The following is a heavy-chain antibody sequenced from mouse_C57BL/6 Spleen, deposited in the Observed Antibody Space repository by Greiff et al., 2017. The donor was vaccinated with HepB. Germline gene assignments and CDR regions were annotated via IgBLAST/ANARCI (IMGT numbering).Heavy chain of an antibody. D-gene: IGHD1-1*01. CDR3: ASHESVLRRGDFDY. CDR1: GFTFSSYG. CDR2: ISSGGSYT. J-gene: IGHJ2*01. V-gene: IGHV5-6*01. Sequence: EVKLMESGGDLVKPGGSLKLSCAASGFTFSSYGMSWVRQTPDKRLEWVATISSGGSYTYYPVSVKGRFTISRDNAKNTLYLQMSSLKSEDTAMYYCASHESVLRRGDFDYWGQGTTLTVSS.